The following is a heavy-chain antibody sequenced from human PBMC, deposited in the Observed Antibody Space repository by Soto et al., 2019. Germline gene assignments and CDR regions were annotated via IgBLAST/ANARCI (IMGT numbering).Heavy chain of an antibody. J-gene: IGHJ6*01. CDR1: GGTFSSYA. D-gene: IGHD2-15*01. CDR3: ARLQGCSCSLDFHYYHYYGMDV. V-gene: IGHV1-69*01. Sequence: QVQLVQSGAEVKKPGSSVKVSCKAPGGTFSSYAISWVRQAPGQGLEWMGGIIPIFGTANYAQKFQGRVTITADESTSQGYKEAGRLRSEDTAVYYCARLQGCSCSLDFHYYHYYGMDVRGQGTKVTGSS. CDR2: IIPIFGTA.